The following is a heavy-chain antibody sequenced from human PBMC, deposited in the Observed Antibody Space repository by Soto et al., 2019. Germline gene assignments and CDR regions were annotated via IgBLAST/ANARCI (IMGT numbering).Heavy chain of an antibody. V-gene: IGHV4-39*01. CDR2: IYYSGST. CDR1: GGSISSSSYY. CDR3: ARRQELFWSGYSNFDY. D-gene: IGHD3-3*01. Sequence: QLQLQESGPGLVKPSETLSLTCTVSGGSISSSSYYWGWIRQPPGKGLEWIGSIYYSGSTYYNPSLKSRVTISVDTSKNQFSLKLSSVTAADTAVYYCARRQELFWSGYSNFDYWGQGTLVTVSS. J-gene: IGHJ4*02.